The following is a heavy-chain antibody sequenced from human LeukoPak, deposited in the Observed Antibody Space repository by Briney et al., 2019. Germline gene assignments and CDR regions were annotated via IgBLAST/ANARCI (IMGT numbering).Heavy chain of an antibody. CDR3: ARAVRDGYNSWYFDL. CDR1: GFIPSSDE. J-gene: IGHJ2*01. CDR2: ISGSGHTI. Sequence: GSLRLSCAASGFIPSSDEMNWVRQAPGKGLEWVSYISGSGHTIYYADSVKGRFTISRDNAKNSLHLQMNSLRAEDTAVYYCARAVRDGYNSWYFDLWGRGTLVTVSS. V-gene: IGHV3-48*03. D-gene: IGHD5-24*01.